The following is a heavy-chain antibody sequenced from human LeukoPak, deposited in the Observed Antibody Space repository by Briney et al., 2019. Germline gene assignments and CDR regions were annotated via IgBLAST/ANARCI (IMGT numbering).Heavy chain of an antibody. CDR2: VNQDGSET. CDR1: GFALSSHW. Sequence: GGSLRLSCAASGFALSSHWMTWVRQVPGRGPEWVANVNQDGSETYYLDSVKGRFTISKDNAKNSLYLQMNSLRAEDTALYHCARNNGMDVWGQGTTVIVSS. J-gene: IGHJ6*02. CDR3: ARNNGMDV. V-gene: IGHV3-7*03.